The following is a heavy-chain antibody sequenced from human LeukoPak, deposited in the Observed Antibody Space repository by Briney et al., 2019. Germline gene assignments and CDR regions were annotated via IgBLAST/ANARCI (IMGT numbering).Heavy chain of an antibody. V-gene: IGHV1-8*01. J-gene: IGHJ3*02. CDR1: GYTFTRYD. CDR2: MNPNSGNT. D-gene: IGHD3-22*01. Sequence: ASVKVSCKASGYTFTRYDINWVRQATGQGLEWMGWMNPNSGNTDYAQKFQGRVTMTRNTSISTAYMELSSLRSEDTAVYYCARKAGGSSGYYEGAFDIWGQGTMVTVSS. CDR3: ARKAGGSSGYYEGAFDI.